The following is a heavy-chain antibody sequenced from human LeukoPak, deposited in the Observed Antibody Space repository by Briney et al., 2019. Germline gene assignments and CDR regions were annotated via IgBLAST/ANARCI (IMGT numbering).Heavy chain of an antibody. J-gene: IGHJ4*02. V-gene: IGHV4-39*01. D-gene: IGHD2/OR15-2a*01. CDR1: GGSISSSNYY. CDR2: IYYSGST. CDR3: ARHGIYPDSTLPLDY. Sequence: SETLSLTCTVSGGSISSSNYYWGWIRRPPRRGLEWIGRIYYSGSTYYNPSLKSRVTISVDTSKNRFSLKLSSVTAADTAVYYCARHGIYPDSTLPLDYWGQGTLVTVSS.